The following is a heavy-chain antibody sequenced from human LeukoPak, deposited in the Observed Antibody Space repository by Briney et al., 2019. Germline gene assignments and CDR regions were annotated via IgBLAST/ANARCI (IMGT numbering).Heavy chain of an antibody. J-gene: IGHJ5*02. D-gene: IGHD1-26*01. CDR1: GFTFSSYG. CDR2: ISYDGSNK. Sequence: GGSLRLSCAASGFTFSSYGMHWVRQAPGKGLEWVAVISYDGSNKYYADSVKGRFTISRDNSKNTLYLQMNSLRAEDTAVYYCARDPRGSGGYPPTRFDPWGQGTLVTVSS. CDR3: ARDPRGSGGYPPTRFDP. V-gene: IGHV3-30*03.